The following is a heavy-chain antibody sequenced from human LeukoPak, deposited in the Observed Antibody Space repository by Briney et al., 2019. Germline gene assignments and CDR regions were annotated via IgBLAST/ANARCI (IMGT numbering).Heavy chain of an antibody. D-gene: IGHD5-12*01. J-gene: IGHJ4*02. CDR3: ARDLYSSSLDY. V-gene: IGHV3-53*01. CDR2: IYSGGST. CDR1: GFTVSSNY. Sequence: GGSLRLSCAASGFTVSSNYMSWVRQAPGKGLEWVSVIYSGGSTYYADSVKGRFAISRDISKNTLYLQMNSLRAEDTAVYYCARDLYSSSLDYWGQGTLVTVSS.